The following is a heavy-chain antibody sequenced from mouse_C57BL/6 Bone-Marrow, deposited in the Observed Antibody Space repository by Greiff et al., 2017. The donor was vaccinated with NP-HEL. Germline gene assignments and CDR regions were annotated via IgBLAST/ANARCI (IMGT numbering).Heavy chain of an antibody. J-gene: IGHJ4*01. CDR1: GFTFSSYA. Sequence: EVKLMESGGGLVKPGGSLKLSCAASGFTFSSYAMSWVRQTPEKRLEWVATISDGGSYTYYPDNVKGRFTISRDNAKNNLYLQMSHLKSEDTAMYYCAREYYGSEDYAMDYWGQGTSVTVSS. CDR3: AREYYGSEDYAMDY. CDR2: ISDGGSYT. V-gene: IGHV5-4*01. D-gene: IGHD1-1*01.